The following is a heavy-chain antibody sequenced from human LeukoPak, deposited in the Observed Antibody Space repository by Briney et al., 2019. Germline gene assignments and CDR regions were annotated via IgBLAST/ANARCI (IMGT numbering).Heavy chain of an antibody. CDR2: MNPNSGNT. CDR1: GYTFTNYD. Sequence: ASVKVSCKASGYTFTNYDINWVRQATGQGLEWVGWMNPNSGNTGYAQKFQGRVTMTRNTSISTAYMELSSLRSEDTAVHYCARLGDTSGYYYGAFDIWGRGTMVTVSS. V-gene: IGHV1-8*01. J-gene: IGHJ3*02. D-gene: IGHD3-22*01. CDR3: ARLGDTSGYYYGAFDI.